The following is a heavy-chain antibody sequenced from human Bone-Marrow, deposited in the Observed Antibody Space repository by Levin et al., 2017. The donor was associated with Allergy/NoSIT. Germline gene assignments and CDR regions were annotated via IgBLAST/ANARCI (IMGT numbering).Heavy chain of an antibody. V-gene: IGHV3-7*01. CDR1: GFTFNSYW. J-gene: IGHJ4*02. Sequence: GGSLRLSCAASGFTFNSYWMSWVRQAPGKWLEWVANIKQDGNEKYYVESVKGRFTISRDNAKNSLYLQMDSLRVEDTAIYYCARDDDFDYWGQGTLVTVSS. CDR2: IKQDGNEK. CDR3: ARDDDFDY.